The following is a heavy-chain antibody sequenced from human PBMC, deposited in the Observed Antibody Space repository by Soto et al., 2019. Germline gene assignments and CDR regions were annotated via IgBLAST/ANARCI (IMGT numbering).Heavy chain of an antibody. CDR3: AHGGYCSSTSCYSKYYFDY. J-gene: IGHJ4*02. D-gene: IGHD2-2*01. V-gene: IGHV2-5*02. CDR2: IYWDDDK. CDR1: GFSLSTSGVG. Sequence: SGPTLVNPTQTLTLTCTFSGFSLSTSGVGVGWIRQPPGKALEWLALIYWDDDKRYSPSLKSRLTITKDTSKNQVVLTMTNMDPVDTATYYCAHGGYCSSTSCYSKYYFDYWGQGTLVTVSS.